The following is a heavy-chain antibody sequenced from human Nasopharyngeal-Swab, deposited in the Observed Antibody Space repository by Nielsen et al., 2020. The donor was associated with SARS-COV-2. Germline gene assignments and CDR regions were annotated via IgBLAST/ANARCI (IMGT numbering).Heavy chain of an antibody. CDR2: IKQDGSEK. CDR3: ARDSPENKAQQLVNFDY. V-gene: IGHV3-7*03. J-gene: IGHJ4*02. D-gene: IGHD6-13*01. CDR1: GFTFSSYW. Sequence: GESLKISCAASGFTFSSYWMSWVRQAPGKGLEWVANIKQDGSEKYYVDSVKGRFTISRDNAKNSLYLQMNSLRAKDTAVYYCARDSPENKAQQLVNFDYWGQGTLVTVSS.